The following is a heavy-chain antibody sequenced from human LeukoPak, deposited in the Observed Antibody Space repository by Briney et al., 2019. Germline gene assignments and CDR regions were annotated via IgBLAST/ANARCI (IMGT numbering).Heavy chain of an antibody. V-gene: IGHV4-59*08. CDR1: GGSISGYY. CDR2: IYYSGST. Sequence: KPSETLSLTCTVSGGSISGYYWTWIRQPPGKGLEWIGYIYYSGSTNYNPSLKSRVTISVDTSKNQFSLKLSSVTAADTAVYYCARHVGYYGSGSYLLGAFDIWGQGTMVAVSS. D-gene: IGHD3-10*01. CDR3: ARHVGYYGSGSYLLGAFDI. J-gene: IGHJ3*02.